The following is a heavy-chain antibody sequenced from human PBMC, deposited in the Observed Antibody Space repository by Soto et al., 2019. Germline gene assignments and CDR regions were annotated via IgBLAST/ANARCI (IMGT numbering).Heavy chain of an antibody. J-gene: IGHJ6*02. CDR2: ISGSGGST. V-gene: IGHV3-23*01. D-gene: IGHD1-26*01. CDR1: GFTFSSYA. Sequence: GGSLRLSCAASGFTFSSYAMSWVRQAPGKGLEWVPAISGSGGSTYYADSVKGRFTISRDNSKNTLYLQMNSLRAEDTAVYYCAKGVSGSYFEYYYYGMDVWGQGTTVTVSS. CDR3: AKGVSGSYFEYYYYGMDV.